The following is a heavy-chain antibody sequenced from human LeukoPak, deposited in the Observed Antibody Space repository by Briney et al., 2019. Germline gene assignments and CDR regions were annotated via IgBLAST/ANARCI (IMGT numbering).Heavy chain of an antibody. CDR1: GFTFSTYA. CDR3: AKDSYYDFWSGSEFDY. V-gene: IGHV3-23*01. D-gene: IGHD3-3*01. CDR2: ISGSGGST. Sequence: GGSLRLSCAASGFTFSTYAVNWVRQAPGKGLEWVSAISGSGGSTYYADSVKGRFTISRDNSKNTLYLQMNSLRAEDTAVYYCAKDSYYDFWSGSEFDYWGQGTLVTVSS. J-gene: IGHJ4*02.